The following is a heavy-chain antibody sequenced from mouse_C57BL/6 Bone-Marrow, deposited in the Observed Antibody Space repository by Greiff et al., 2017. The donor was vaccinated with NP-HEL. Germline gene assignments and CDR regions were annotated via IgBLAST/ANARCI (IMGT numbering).Heavy chain of an antibody. CDR2: IYPRSGNT. CDR3: ARSRFITTADV. CDR1: GYTFTSYG. Sequence: VKLVESGAELARPGASVKLSCKASGYTFTSYGISWVKQRTGQGLEWIGEIYPRSGNTYYNEKFKGKATLTADKSSSTAYMELRSLTSEDSAVYFCARSRFITTADVWGTGTTVTVSS. D-gene: IGHD1-1*01. V-gene: IGHV1-81*01. J-gene: IGHJ1*03.